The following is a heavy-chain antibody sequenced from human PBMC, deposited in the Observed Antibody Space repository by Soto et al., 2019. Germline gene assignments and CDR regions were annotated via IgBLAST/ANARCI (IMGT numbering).Heavy chain of an antibody. CDR3: ARAGIVGATDAFDI. CDR1: GFTFSSYE. CDR2: ISSSGSTI. Sequence: GGSLRLSCAASGFTFSSYEMNWVRQAPGKGLEWVSYISSSGSTIYYADSVKGRFTISRDNAKNSLYLQMNSLRAEDTAVYYCARAGIVGATDAFDIWGQGTMVTVSS. V-gene: IGHV3-48*03. D-gene: IGHD1-26*01. J-gene: IGHJ3*02.